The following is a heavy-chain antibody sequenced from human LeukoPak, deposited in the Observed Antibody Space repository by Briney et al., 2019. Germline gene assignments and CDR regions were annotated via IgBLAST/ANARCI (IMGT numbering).Heavy chain of an antibody. D-gene: IGHD7-27*01. Sequence: GGSLRLSCAASGFTFSSYGLTWVRQAPGKGLEWVAFIRYDGSNKYYADSVKGRFTISRDNSKNTLYLQMNSLRAEDTAVYYCAVLGTGGFDYWGQGTLVTVSS. V-gene: IGHV3-30*02. CDR2: IRYDGSNK. CDR1: GFTFSSYG. J-gene: IGHJ4*02. CDR3: AVLGTGGFDY.